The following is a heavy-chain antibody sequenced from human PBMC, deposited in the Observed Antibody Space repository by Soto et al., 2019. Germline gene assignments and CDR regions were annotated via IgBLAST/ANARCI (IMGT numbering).Heavy chain of an antibody. CDR2: INAGNGNT. V-gene: IGHV1-3*01. Sequence: ASVKVSCKASGYTFTSYAMHWVRQAPGQRLEWMGWINAGNGNTKYSQKFQGRVTITRDTSASTAYMELSSLRSEDMAVYYCARGTSGAGWFYFDYWGQGTLVTVSS. CDR1: GYTFTSYA. CDR3: ARGTSGAGWFYFDY. J-gene: IGHJ4*02. D-gene: IGHD6-19*01.